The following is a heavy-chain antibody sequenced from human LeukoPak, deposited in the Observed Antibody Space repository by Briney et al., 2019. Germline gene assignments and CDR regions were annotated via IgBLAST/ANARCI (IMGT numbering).Heavy chain of an antibody. J-gene: IGHJ3*02. CDR3: AREGLWSGYLGAFDI. V-gene: IGHV3-30-3*01. D-gene: IGHD3-3*01. CDR1: GFTFSSYA. Sequence: GGSLRLSCAASGFTFSSYAMHWVRQAPGKGLEWVAVISYDGSNKYYADSVKGRLTISRDNSKNTLYLQMNSLRAEDTAVYYCAREGLWSGYLGAFDIWGQGTMVTVSS. CDR2: ISYDGSNK.